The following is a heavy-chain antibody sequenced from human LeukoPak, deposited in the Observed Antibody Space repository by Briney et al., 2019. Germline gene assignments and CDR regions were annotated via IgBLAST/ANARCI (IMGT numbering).Heavy chain of an antibody. D-gene: IGHD3-16*01. CDR1: GFTFSDYY. V-gene: IGHV3-11*01. CDR2: ISSSGSTI. J-gene: IGHJ6*02. CDR3: ARDRTLRPRRLIQPGFAEGHYYGMDV. Sequence: GGSLRLSCAASGFTFSDYYMSWIRQAPGKGLEWVSYISSSGSTIYYAASVKGRFTISRDNAKNSLYLQMNSLRAEDTAVYYCARDRTLRPRRLIQPGFAEGHYYGMDVWGQGTTVTVSS.